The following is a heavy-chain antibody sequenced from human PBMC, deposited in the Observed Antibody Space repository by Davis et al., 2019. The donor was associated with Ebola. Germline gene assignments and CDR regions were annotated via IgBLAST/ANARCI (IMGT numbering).Heavy chain of an antibody. Sequence: AASVKVSCKASGYTFTSYYMHWVRQAPGQGLEWMGIINPSGGSTSYAQKFQGRVTITRDTSASTAYMELSSLRSEDTAVYYCAGAVAGRGWYWGQGTLVTVSS. CDR3: AGAVAGRGWY. J-gene: IGHJ4*02. V-gene: IGHV1-46*01. D-gene: IGHD6-19*01. CDR1: GYTFTSYY. CDR2: INPSGGST.